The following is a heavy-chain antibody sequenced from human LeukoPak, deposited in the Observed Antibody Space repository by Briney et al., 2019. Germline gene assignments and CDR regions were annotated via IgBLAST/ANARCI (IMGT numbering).Heavy chain of an antibody. CDR3: ARQALSGGLDY. Sequence: GESLKIFCKGSGYSFTSYWNGWVRQMPGKGLEWMVIFFCGDSDIRYSPSFKGQVTISADKLITTAYRQWSSLKALDTAMNYCARQALSGGLDYWGQGTLVTVS. CDR1: GYSFTSYW. CDR2: FFCGDSDI. J-gene: IGHJ4*02. V-gene: IGHV5-51*01. D-gene: IGHD2-15*01.